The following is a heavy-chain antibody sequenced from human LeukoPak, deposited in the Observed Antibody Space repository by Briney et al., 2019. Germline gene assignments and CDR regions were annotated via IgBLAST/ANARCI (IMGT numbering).Heavy chain of an antibody. D-gene: IGHD6-13*01. V-gene: IGHV3-23*01. Sequence: GGSLRLSCAASGFTFSSYAMSWARQAPGKGLEWVSTIGGGGESTYYADSVKGRFTISRDNSKNTVYLQMNSLRAEDTAVYYCAGGSSWYRGIDYWGQGTLVTVSS. CDR1: GFTFSSYA. J-gene: IGHJ4*02. CDR3: AGGSSWYRGIDY. CDR2: IGGGGEST.